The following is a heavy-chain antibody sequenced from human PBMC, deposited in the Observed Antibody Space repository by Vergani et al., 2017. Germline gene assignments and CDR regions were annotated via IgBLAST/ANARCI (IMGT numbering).Heavy chain of an antibody. CDR3: AVDTAAIAFDI. CDR1: GFTFSSYE. D-gene: IGHD2-2*02. CDR2: ISSSGSTI. J-gene: IGHJ3*02. V-gene: IGHV3-48*03. Sequence: EVQLVESGGGLVQPGGSLRLSCAASGFTFSSYEMNWVRQAPGKGLEWVSYISSSGSTIYYADSVKGRFTISRDNAKNSLYLQMNSLRAEDTAVYYCAVDTAAIAFDIWGQGTMVTVSS.